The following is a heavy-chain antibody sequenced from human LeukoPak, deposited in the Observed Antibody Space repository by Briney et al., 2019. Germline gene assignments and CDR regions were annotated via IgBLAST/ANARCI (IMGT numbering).Heavy chain of an antibody. CDR2: INQDGSDK. J-gene: IGHJ4*02. CDR3: ARGMTAGSY. D-gene: IGHD2-21*02. Sequence: GGSLRLSCAASGFTFSSYWMNWVRQAPGKGLEWVANINQDGSDKYYVDSVKGRFTISRDNAKNSLYLQMNSLRAEDTAVYYCARGMTAGSYWGQGTLVTVSS. V-gene: IGHV3-7*03. CDR1: GFTFSSYW.